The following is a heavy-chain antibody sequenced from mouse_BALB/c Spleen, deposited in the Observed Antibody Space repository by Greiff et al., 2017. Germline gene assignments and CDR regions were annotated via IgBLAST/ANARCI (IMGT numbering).Heavy chain of an antibody. J-gene: IGHJ1*01. D-gene: IGHD1-1*01. Sequence: EVKLMESGPSLVKPSQTLSLSCSASGDSITSGYWNWIRKFPGNKLEYMGYISYSGSTYYNPSHKSRNSTTRDTSKNQYYMQLNSVTTEDTAAYYCARSDYYGSSFGWYFDVWGEGTTVTVSS. CDR1: GDSITSGY. CDR2: ISYSGST. CDR3: ARSDYYGSSFGWYFDV. V-gene: IGHV3-8*02.